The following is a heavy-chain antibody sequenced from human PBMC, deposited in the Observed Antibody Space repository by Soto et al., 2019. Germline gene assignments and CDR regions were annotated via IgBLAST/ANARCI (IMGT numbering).Heavy chain of an antibody. V-gene: IGHV1-69*02. Sequence: SVKVSCKASGGTFSSYTISWVRQAPGQRLEWMGRINPSLGIAKYSQKFQGRVTVTRDTSASTAYMELSSLRSEDTAVYYCARVEDGDSYDYWGQGTLVTVSS. CDR2: INPSLGIA. CDR3: ARVEDGDSYDY. D-gene: IGHD4-17*01. CDR1: GGTFSSYT. J-gene: IGHJ4*02.